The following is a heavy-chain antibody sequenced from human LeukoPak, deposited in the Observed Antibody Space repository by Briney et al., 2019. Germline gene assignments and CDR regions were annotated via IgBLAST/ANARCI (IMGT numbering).Heavy chain of an antibody. J-gene: IGHJ4*02. CDR1: GFTFSSFA. CDR3: ARLTGAASDS. Sequence: PGGSLRLSCAASGFTFSSFAMNWVRQAPGKWLEWVSPISSTGDATYYADSLKGRFTISRDNARNSVYLQVNSLRAEDTAVYYCARLTGAASDSWGQGTLVTVSS. V-gene: IGHV3-23*01. CDR2: ISSTGDAT. D-gene: IGHD6-13*01.